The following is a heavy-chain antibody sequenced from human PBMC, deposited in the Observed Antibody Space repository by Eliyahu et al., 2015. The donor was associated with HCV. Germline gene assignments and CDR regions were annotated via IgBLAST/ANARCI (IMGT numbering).Heavy chain of an antibody. D-gene: IGHD6-6*01. J-gene: IGHJ6*02. CDR2: IYTSGST. CDR3: AXGSIAPDV. V-gene: IGHV4-4*07. Sequence: QVQLQESGPGLVKPSETLSLTCTVSGASLNNYYWSWIRQPAGKGLEWLGRIYTSGSTNYNPSLRSRVTMSVDTSRNQFSLKLTSVTAADTAVYYCAXGSIAPDVWGQGTTVIVSS. CDR1: GASLNNYY.